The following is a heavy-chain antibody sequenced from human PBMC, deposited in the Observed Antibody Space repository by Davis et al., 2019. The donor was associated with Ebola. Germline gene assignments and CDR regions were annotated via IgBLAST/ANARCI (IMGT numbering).Heavy chain of an antibody. CDR1: GGSISSSSYY. V-gene: IGHV4-39*07. CDR2: IYYSGST. Sequence: MPSETLSLTCTVSGGSISSSSYYWGWIRQPPGKGLEWIGSIYYSGSTYYNPSLKSRVTISVDTSKNQFSLKLSSVTAADTAVYYCASLDYGGNSGLDYWGQGTLVTVSS. D-gene: IGHD4-23*01. CDR3: ASLDYGGNSGLDY. J-gene: IGHJ4*02.